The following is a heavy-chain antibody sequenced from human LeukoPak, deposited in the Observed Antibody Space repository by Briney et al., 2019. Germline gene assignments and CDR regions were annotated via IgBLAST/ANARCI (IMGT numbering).Heavy chain of an antibody. J-gene: IGHJ4*02. V-gene: IGHV4-39*01. CDR3: ARQGWYGVYFDY. CDR2: IYYSGST. CDR1: GGSISSSSYY. Sequence: PSETLSLTCSLSGGSISSSSYYWGWIRQPPGKGLEWIGSIYYSGSTYYNPSLKSRVTISVDTSKNQFSLKLSSVTAADTAVYYCARQGWYGVYFDYWGQGTLVTVSS. D-gene: IGHD3-10*01.